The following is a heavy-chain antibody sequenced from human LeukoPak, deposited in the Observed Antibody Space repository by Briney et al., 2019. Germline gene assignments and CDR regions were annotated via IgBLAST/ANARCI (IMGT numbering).Heavy chain of an antibody. CDR3: ARDLRVVITGSFDS. CDR2: INWNGDST. D-gene: IGHD3-22*01. J-gene: IGHJ4*02. CDR1: GFSFDDYG. Sequence: GGSLRLSCAASGFSFDDYGLTWVRQAPRKGLEWVSGINWNGDSTDYADSVKGRFTISRDNDKNSMYLQMNSMRVEDTDLYYCARDLRVVITGSFDSWGQGTLVTVSS. V-gene: IGHV3-20*04.